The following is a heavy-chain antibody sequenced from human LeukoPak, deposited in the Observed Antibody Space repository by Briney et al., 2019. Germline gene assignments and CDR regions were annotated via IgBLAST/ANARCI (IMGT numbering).Heavy chain of an antibody. CDR1: GFTFSSYA. J-gene: IGHJ5*02. V-gene: IGHV3-30-3*01. CDR2: ISYDGSNK. D-gene: IGHD3-10*01. CDR3: ARDKSGAPSTWFDP. Sequence: PGGSLRLSCAASGFTFSSYAMHWVRQAPGKGLEWVAVISYDGSNKYYADSVKGRFTISRDNAKNSLYLQMNSLRAEDTAVYYCARDKSGAPSTWFDPWGQGTLVTVSS.